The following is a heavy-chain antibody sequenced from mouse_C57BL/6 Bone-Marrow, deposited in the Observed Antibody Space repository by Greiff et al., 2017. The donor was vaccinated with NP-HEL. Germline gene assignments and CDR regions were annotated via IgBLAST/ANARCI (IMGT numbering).Heavy chain of an antibody. CDR3: ARAYGNYGDY. CDR1: GFTFSDYG. D-gene: IGHD2-1*01. Sequence: EVQVVASGGGLVKPGGSLKLSCAASGFTFSDYGMHWVRQAPEKGLERVAYISSGSSTIYYADTVKGRFTISRDNAKNTLFLQMTSLRAEETAMYYCARAYGNYGDYWGQGTTLTVSS. J-gene: IGHJ2*01. V-gene: IGHV5-17*01. CDR2: ISSGSSTI.